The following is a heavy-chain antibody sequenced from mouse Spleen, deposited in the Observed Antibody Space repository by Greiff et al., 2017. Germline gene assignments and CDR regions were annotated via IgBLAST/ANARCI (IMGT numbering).Heavy chain of an antibody. V-gene: IGHV1-82*01. D-gene: IGHD2-2*01. J-gene: IGHJ1*01. CDR3: AGGYDGDWYFDV. CDR2: IYPGDGDT. Sequence: VQLQQSGPELVKPGASVKISCKASGYAFSSSWMNWVKQRPGKGLEWIGRIYPGDGDTNYNGKFKGKATLTADKSSSTAYMQLSSLTSEDSAVYYCAGGYDGDWYFDVWGAGTTVTVSS. CDR1: GYAFSSSW.